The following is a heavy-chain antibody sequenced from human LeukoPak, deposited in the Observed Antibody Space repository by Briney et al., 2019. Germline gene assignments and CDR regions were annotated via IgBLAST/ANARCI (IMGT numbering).Heavy chain of an antibody. CDR1: GGSISSYY. CDR2: IYTSGST. CDR3: ARDPKTPLAMGPNWFDP. V-gene: IGHV4-4*07. Sequence: RTSETLSLTCTVSGGSISSYYWSWIRQPAGKGLEWIGRIYTSGSTNYNPSLKSRVTMSVDTSKNQFSLKLSSMTAADTAVYYCARDPKTPLAMGPNWFDPWGQGTLVTVSS. J-gene: IGHJ5*02. D-gene: IGHD5-18*01.